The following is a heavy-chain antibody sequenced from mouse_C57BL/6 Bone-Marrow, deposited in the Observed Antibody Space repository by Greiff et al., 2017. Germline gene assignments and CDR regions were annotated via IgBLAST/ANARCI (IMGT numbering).Heavy chain of an antibody. Sequence: QVQLQQSGPELVKPGASVKISCKASGYAFSSSWMNWVKQRPGKGLEWIGRIYPGDGDTNYNGKFKGKATLTADKSSSTAYMQLSSLTSEDSAVXFCARLPGYFDYWGQGTTLTVAS. CDR1: GYAFSSSW. CDR3: ARLPGYFDY. CDR2: IYPGDGDT. V-gene: IGHV1-82*01. J-gene: IGHJ2*01.